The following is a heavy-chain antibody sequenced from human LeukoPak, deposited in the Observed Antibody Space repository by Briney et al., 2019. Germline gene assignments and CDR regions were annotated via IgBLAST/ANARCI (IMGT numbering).Heavy chain of an antibody. D-gene: IGHD3-22*01. CDR3: ARGSTYYDSSGQVPFDY. CDR1: GFTFSTSW. CDR2: LNHDGSEK. J-gene: IGHJ4*02. V-gene: IGHV3-7*01. Sequence: GGSLRLSCAASGFTFSTSWMNWIRQAPGKGPEWVANLNHDGSEKYYVDSVKGRFIISRDNAKNSLSLQMNSLRAEDTAVYYCARGSTYYDSSGQVPFDYWGQGTLVTVSS.